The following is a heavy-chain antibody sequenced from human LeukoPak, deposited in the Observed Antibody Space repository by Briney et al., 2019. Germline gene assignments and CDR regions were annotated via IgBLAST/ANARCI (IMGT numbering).Heavy chain of an antibody. J-gene: IGHJ5*02. Sequence: SVKVSCKASGGTFSSYAISWVRQAPGQGLEWMGGIIPIFGTANYAQKFQGRVTITTDESTSTAYMELSSLRSEDTAVYYCAREAGLITMVRGGNNWFDPWGQGTLVTVSS. CDR2: IIPIFGTA. CDR1: GGTFSSYA. D-gene: IGHD3-10*01. V-gene: IGHV1-69*05. CDR3: AREAGLITMVRGGNNWFDP.